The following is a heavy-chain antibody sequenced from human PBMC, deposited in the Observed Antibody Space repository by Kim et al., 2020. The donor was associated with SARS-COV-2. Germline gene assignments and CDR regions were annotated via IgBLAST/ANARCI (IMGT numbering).Heavy chain of an antibody. D-gene: IGHD2-21*01. CDR2: MNPNSGNT. V-gene: IGHV1-8*01. Sequence: ASVKVSCKASGYTFTSYDINWVRQATGQGLEWMGWMNPNSGNTGYAQKFQGRVTKTRNTSISTAYMELSSRRSEDTAVYYCARGAKYEIIVVVIAINLYYIVYWGERTLVTASS. CDR1: GYTFTSYD. J-gene: IGHJ4*02. CDR3: ARGAKYEIIVVVIAINLYYIVY.